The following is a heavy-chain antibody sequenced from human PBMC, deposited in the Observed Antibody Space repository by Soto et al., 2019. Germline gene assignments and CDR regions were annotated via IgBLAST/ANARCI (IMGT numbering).Heavy chain of an antibody. Sequence: GESLKISCKASGYSFSSYWVTWVRQMPGKGLEWMGRIDPSDSYTNYNPPFQGHVTISVDKSISTAYLQWSSLKASDTAMYYCARLYGGNSGMDVWGQGTTVTVS. CDR2: IDPSDSYT. D-gene: IGHD4-17*01. CDR1: GYSFSSYW. J-gene: IGHJ6*02. CDR3: ARLYGGNSGMDV. V-gene: IGHV5-10-1*01.